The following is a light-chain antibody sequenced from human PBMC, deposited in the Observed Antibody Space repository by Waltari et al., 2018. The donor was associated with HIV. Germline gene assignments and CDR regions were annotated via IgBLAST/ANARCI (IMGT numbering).Light chain of an antibody. CDR3: CSHSKTDIVV. V-gene: IGLV2-14*03. CDR1: GDDIGLYNF. Sequence: QSALTQPASLSGSPGQSVPISCTGTGDDIGLYNFVSWYQQHPGQAPKLLIYGVLKRPSGISLRFSGSKSGDTASLTISGLQPGDEGDYLCCSHSKTDIVVFGRGTTVTVL. J-gene: IGLJ2*01. CDR2: GVL.